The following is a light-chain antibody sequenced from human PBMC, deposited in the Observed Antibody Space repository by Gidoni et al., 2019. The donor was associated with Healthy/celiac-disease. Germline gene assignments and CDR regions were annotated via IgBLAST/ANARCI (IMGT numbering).Light chain of an antibody. J-gene: IGKJ2*01. CDR2: DAS. CDR3: QQSET. V-gene: IGKV1-5*01. Sequence: DIQMPQSPSTLSASVGDSVTITCRASQSISSWLAWYQQKPGKAPKLLIYDASSLESGDPSRFSGSGSGTEFTLTISSLQPDDFATYYCQQSETFGQGTKLEIK. CDR1: QSISSW.